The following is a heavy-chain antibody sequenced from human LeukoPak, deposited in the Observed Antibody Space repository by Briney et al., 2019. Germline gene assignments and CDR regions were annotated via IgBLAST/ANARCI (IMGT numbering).Heavy chain of an antibody. CDR2: IIPIFGTA. CDR3: ARGVGLGYYYYYMDV. J-gene: IGHJ6*03. CDR1: GGTFSSYA. D-gene: IGHD2-8*01. Sequence: ASVKVSCKASGGTFSSYAISWVRQAPGQGLEWMGGIIPIFGTANYAQKFQGRVTITTDESTSTAYMELSSLRSEDTAVYYCARGVGLGYYYYYMDVWGKGTTVTVSS. V-gene: IGHV1-69*05.